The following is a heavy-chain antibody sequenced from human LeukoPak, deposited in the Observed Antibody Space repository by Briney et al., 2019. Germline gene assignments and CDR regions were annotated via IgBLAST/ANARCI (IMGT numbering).Heavy chain of an antibody. V-gene: IGHV3-23*01. CDR3: AKSIDIAAAGNLLFDS. CDR1: GFTFSSYA. CDR2: ISGSGGST. J-gene: IGHJ4*02. Sequence: PGGSLRLSCAASGFTFSSYAMSWVRQAPGKGLEWGSAISGSGGSTYYADSVKGRFTISRDNSKNTLDLQMNSLRAENTAIYYCAKSIDIAAAGNLLFDSWGQGTLVTVSS. D-gene: IGHD6-13*01.